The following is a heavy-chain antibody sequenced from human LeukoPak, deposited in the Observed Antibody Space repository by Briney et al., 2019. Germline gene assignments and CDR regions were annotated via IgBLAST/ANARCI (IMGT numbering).Heavy chain of an antibody. J-gene: IGHJ1*01. CDR1: GYTFTSYY. V-gene: IGHV1-46*01. CDR3: ARDYCGGDCPPD. Sequence: GASVKVSCKASGYTFTSYYMHWVRQAPGQGLEWMGIINPCGGSTSYAQKFQVRVTMTRDTSTSTVYMELSSLRSEDTAVYYCARDYCGGDCPPDWGQGTLVTVSS. D-gene: IGHD2-21*02. CDR2: INPCGGST.